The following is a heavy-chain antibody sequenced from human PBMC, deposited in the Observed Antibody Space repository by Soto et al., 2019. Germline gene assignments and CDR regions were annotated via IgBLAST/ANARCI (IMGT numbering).Heavy chain of an antibody. CDR2: IYYSGST. D-gene: IGHD6-13*01. V-gene: IGHV4-31*03. Sequence: SETLSLTCTVSGGSISSGGYYWSWIRQHPGKGLEWIGYIYYSGSTYYNPSLKSRVTISVDTSKNQFSLKLSSVTAADTAVYYCARVASSSRRFDYWGQGTLVTVSS. J-gene: IGHJ4*02. CDR3: ARVASSSRRFDY. CDR1: GGSISSGGYY.